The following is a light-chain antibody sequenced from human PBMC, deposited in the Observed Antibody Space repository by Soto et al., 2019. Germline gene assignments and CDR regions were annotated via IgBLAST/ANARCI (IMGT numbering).Light chain of an antibody. CDR3: QQYNNWPPGT. J-gene: IGKJ3*01. V-gene: IGKV3-15*01. CDR1: QSVSSN. CDR2: GAS. Sequence: EIVITQSPATLSVSPGERATLSCRASQSVSSNLAWYQQQPGQAPRLLIYGASTRASGIPARFSGSGSGTEFTLTISSLQSEDFAVYYCQQYNNWPPGTFGPGTKVDIK.